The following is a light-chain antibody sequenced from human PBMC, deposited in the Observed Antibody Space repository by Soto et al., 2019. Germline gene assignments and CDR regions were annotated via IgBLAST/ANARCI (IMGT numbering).Light chain of an antibody. Sequence: EIVLTPSPGTLSLSPGERATLSCRASQSVSSSYLAWYQQKPGQAPRLLIYGASSRATGIPDRFSGSGSGTDFTLTISRLEPEDFAVYYCQQYGSSITFGQVTLLEIK. CDR3: QQYGSSIT. CDR1: QSVSSSY. CDR2: GAS. J-gene: IGKJ5*01. V-gene: IGKV3-20*01.